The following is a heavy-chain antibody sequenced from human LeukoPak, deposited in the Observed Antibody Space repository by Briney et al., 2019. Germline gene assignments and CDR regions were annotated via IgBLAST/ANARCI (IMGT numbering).Heavy chain of an antibody. CDR1: GFTFSSYG. CDR2: IWYDGSNK. D-gene: IGHD3-22*01. Sequence: GGSLRLSCAASGFTFSSYGMHWVRQAPGKGLEWVAVIWYDGSNKYYADSVKGRFTISRDNSKNTLYLQTNSLRAEDTAVYYCARALYDSSGSPDYWGQGTLVTVSS. J-gene: IGHJ4*02. CDR3: ARALYDSSGSPDY. V-gene: IGHV3-33*01.